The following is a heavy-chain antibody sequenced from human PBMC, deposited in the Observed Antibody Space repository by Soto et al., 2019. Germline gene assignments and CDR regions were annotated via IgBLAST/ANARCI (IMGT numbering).Heavy chain of an antibody. J-gene: IGHJ4*02. CDR3: AYSSTHFDS. Sequence: GGSMSDRWGAAGVKIGGYGGSWVRQAPGKGLEWVSAISGSGGSTYYADSVKGRFTISRDNSKNTLYLQMNSLRAEDTAVYYCAYSSTHFDSWGQGTLVTVS. CDR2: ISGSGGST. V-gene: IGHV3-23*01. CDR1: GVKIGGYG. D-gene: IGHD6-13*01.